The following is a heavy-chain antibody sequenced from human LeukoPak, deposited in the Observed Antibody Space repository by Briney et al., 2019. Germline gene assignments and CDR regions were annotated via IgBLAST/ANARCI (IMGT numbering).Heavy chain of an antibody. V-gene: IGHV3-23*01. CDR2: ISGSGGST. J-gene: IGHJ4*02. CDR1: GFTFSSYA. CDR3: AKGYWHGGTPFDY. Sequence: SGGSLRLSCAASGFTFSSYAMSWVRQAPGKGLEWVSAISGSGGSTYYADSVKGRFTISRDNSKNTLYLQMNSLRAEDTAVYYCAKGYWHGGTPFDYWGQGTLVTVSS. D-gene: IGHD4-23*01.